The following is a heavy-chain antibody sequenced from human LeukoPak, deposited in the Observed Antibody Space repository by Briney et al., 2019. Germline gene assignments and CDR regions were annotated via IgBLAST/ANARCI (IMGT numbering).Heavy chain of an antibody. Sequence: GGSLRLSCAASEFTFSSYWMNWVRQAPGKGLEWVAIVNQDGSRNYYVDSVKGRFTISRDNAENSLYLQMNSLRAEDTAVYFCARDRGYCTSTDCYGYYYCMDVWGKGTTVTVSS. CDR3: ARDRGYCTSTDCYGYYYCMDV. J-gene: IGHJ6*03. D-gene: IGHD2-2*01. CDR1: EFTFSSYW. CDR2: VNQDGSRN. V-gene: IGHV3-7*01.